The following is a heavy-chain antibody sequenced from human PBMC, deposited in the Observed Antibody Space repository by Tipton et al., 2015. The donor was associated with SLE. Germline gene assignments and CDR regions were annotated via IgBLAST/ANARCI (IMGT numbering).Heavy chain of an antibody. Sequence: TLSLTCTVSGYSISSAYYWSWIRQHPEKGLEWIGYIYYTGSTSYNPSLESRVTISVDTSKNQFSLRLTSVTAADSAVYFCARAPDLPAAYDSWGQGTLVTVSS. CDR1: GYSISSAYY. CDR2: IYYTGST. CDR3: ARAPDLPAAYDS. D-gene: IGHD2-2*01. J-gene: IGHJ5*01. V-gene: IGHV4-31*03.